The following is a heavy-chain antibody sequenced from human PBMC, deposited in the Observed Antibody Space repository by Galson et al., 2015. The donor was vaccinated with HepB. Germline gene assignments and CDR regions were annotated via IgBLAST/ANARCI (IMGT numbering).Heavy chain of an antibody. V-gene: IGHV3-30-3*01. Sequence: SLRLSCAASGFSFSNYAVYWVRQAPGRGLEWVTFISNDGSNKYYAESVKGRFTISRDNAKNSLYLQMNSLRAEDTAVYYCARDFQPLRVKNRNWFDPWGQGTLVTVSS. CDR3: ARDFQPLRVKNRNWFDP. J-gene: IGHJ5*02. CDR1: GFSFSNYA. D-gene: IGHD1-14*01. CDR2: ISNDGSNK.